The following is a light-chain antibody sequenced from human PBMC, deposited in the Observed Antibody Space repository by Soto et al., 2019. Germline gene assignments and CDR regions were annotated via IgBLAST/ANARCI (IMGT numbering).Light chain of an antibody. CDR2: NAS. CDR3: QQYSSSPRT. J-gene: IGKJ1*01. V-gene: IGKV3-20*01. CDR1: QSVRSSY. Sequence: EIVLTQSPGTLSLSPGERATLSCRASQSVRSSYLAWYQQKPGQAPRLLIYNASSRATGIPDRFSGSGSGTDFTLTISRLEPEDFAMYYCQQYSSSPRTFGQGTKVDIK.